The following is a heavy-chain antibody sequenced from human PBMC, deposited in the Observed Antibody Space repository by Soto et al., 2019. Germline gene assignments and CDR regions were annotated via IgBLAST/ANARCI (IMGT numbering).Heavy chain of an antibody. D-gene: IGHD3-10*01. V-gene: IGHV4-59*01. Sequence: SETLSLTCTVSGGSISSYYWSWIRQPPGKGLEWIGYIYYSGSTNYNPSLKSRVTISVDTSKNQSSLKLSSVTAADTAVYYCARDKEGYYGSGSYPWFDPWGQGTLVIVS. CDR1: GGSISSYY. J-gene: IGHJ5*02. CDR3: ARDKEGYYGSGSYPWFDP. CDR2: IYYSGST.